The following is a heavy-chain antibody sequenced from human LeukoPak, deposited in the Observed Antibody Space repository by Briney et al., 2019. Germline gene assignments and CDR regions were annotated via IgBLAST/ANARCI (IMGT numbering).Heavy chain of an antibody. CDR2: ISGSGGST. CDR3: AKDPRYHTSLTFDY. CDR1: GFTFSSYA. D-gene: IGHD2-2*01. Sequence: HPGGSLRLSCAASGFTFSSYAMSWVRQAPGKGLEWVSAISGSGGSTYYADSVKGRFTISRDNSKNTLYLQMNSLRAEDTAVYYCAKDPRYHTSLTFDYWGQGTLVTVSS. J-gene: IGHJ4*02. V-gene: IGHV3-23*01.